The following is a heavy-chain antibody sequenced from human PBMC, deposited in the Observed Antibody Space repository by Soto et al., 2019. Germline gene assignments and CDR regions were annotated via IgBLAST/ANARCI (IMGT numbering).Heavy chain of an antibody. CDR2: IIPIFGTA. CDR3: ARSISIAAAGNLGD. J-gene: IGHJ4*02. CDR1: GGTFSGYA. D-gene: IGHD6-13*01. V-gene: IGHV1-69*12. Sequence: QVQLVQSGAEVKKPGSSVKVSCKASGGTFSGYAISWVRQAPGQGLEWMGGIIPIFGTANYAQKFQGRVTITADESTSTAYMELSSLRSEDTAVYYCARSISIAAAGNLGDWGQGTLVTVSS.